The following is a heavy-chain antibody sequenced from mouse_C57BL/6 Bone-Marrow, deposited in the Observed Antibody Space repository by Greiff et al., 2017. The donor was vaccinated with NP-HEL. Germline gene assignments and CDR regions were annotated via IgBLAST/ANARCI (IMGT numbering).Heavy chain of an antibody. V-gene: IGHV1-15*01. CDR3: TRDDDGYYGYFDV. D-gene: IGHD2-3*01. Sequence: VQLQQSGAELVRPGASVTLSCKASGYTFTDYEMHWVKQTPVHGLEWIGAIDPETGGTAYNQKFKGKAILTADKSSSTAYMELRSLTSEDSAVYYCTRDDDGYYGYFDVWGTGTTVTVSS. J-gene: IGHJ1*03. CDR2: IDPETGGT. CDR1: GYTFTDYE.